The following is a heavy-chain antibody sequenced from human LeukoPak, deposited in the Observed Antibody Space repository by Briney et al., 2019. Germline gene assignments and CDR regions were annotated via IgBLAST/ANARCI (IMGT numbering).Heavy chain of an antibody. CDR2: INPNSGGT. J-gene: IGHJ4*02. D-gene: IGHD1-7*01. CDR1: GYTFTGYY. CDR3: ARVEVTGTTPFPYFDY. V-gene: IGHV1-2*02. Sequence: WASVKVSCKASGYTFTGYYMHWVRQAPGQGLERMGWINPNSGGTNYAQKFQGRVTMTRDTSISTAYMEPSRLRSDDTAVYYCARVEVTGTTPFPYFDYWGQGTLVTVSS.